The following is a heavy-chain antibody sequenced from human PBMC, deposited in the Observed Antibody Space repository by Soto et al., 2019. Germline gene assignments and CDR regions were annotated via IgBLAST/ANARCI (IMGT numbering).Heavy chain of an antibody. CDR1: GFTFSNYA. D-gene: IGHD4-17*01. V-gene: IGHV3-23*01. CDR2: ITGSGGTT. Sequence: GGSLRLSCAASGFTFSNYAMDWVRQAPGKGLEWVSAITGSGGTTFYADSVKGRFTISRDNSKNTLYLQMNSLRAEDAAVYYCAKVNRVVTVTRNYFDCWGQGTLVTVSS. CDR3: AKVNRVVTVTRNYFDC. J-gene: IGHJ4*02.